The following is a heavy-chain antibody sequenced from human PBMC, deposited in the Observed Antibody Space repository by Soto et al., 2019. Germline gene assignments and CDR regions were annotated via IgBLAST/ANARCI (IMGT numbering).Heavy chain of an antibody. V-gene: IGHV1-2*02. CDR3: VSASNAPWSPPDSYGPGSTYYYYGMDV. CDR1: GYSFTGQY. CDR2: INPNSGGT. J-gene: IGHJ6*02. Sequence: ASVKVSCKASGYSFTGQYIHWVRQAPGQGLEWMGWINPNSGGTNYAQKFQGRVTMTRDTSTSTAYMELSRLRSDDTAVYYCVSASNAPWSPPDSYGPGSTYYYYGMDVWGQGTTVTVSS. D-gene: IGHD5-18*01.